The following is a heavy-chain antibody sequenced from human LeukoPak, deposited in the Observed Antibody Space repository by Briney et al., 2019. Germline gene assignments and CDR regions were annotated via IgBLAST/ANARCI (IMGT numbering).Heavy chain of an antibody. J-gene: IGHJ5*02. CDR1: GGSISSYY. D-gene: IGHD6-6*01. CDR2: IYYSGST. Sequence: PSETLSLTCTVSGGSISSYYWGWIRQPPGKGLEWIGYIYYSGSTNYNPSLKSRVTISVDTSKNQFSLKLSSVTAADTAVYYCARAVIEARSWFDPWAQGTLVTVSS. CDR3: ARAVIEARSWFDP. V-gene: IGHV4-59*08.